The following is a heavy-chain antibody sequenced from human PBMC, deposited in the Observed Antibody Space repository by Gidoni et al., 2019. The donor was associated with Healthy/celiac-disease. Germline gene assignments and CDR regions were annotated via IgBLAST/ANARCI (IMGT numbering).Heavy chain of an antibody. V-gene: IGHV4-39*07. J-gene: IGHJ4*02. CDR1: GGSIRSSSYY. Sequence: QLQLQESGPGLVKPSETLSLTCTVSGGSIRSSSYYWGWIRQPPGKGLEWIGSIYYSGSTYYNPSLKSRVTISVDTSKNQFSLKLSSVTAADTAVYYCARGGTVTTILSPVDYWGQGTLVTVSS. D-gene: IGHD4-17*01. CDR2: IYYSGST. CDR3: ARGGTVTTILSPVDY.